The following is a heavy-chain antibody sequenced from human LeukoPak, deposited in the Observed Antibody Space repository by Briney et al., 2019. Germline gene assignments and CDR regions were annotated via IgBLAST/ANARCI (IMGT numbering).Heavy chain of an antibody. J-gene: IGHJ4*02. CDR2: IIPIFGTA. CDR3: ARDAGSMMTSLDY. V-gene: IGHV1-69*13. CDR1: GGTFSSYA. D-gene: IGHD3-22*01. Sequence: GASVKVSCKASGGTFSSYAISGVRQAPGQGLEWMGGIIPIFGTANYAQKFQGRVTITADESTSTAYMELSSLRSEDTAVYYCARDAGSMMTSLDYWGQGTLVTVSS.